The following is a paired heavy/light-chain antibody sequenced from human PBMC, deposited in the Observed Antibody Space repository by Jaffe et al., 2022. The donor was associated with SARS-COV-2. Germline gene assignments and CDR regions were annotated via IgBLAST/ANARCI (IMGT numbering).Heavy chain of an antibody. D-gene: IGHD3-22*01. CDR3: ARERRGPMIVVVIDY. J-gene: IGHJ4*02. CDR2: ISYDRSNK. V-gene: IGHV3-30*04. CDR1: GFTFSTYA. Sequence: QVQLVESGGGVVQPGRSLRLSCAASGFTFSTYAMHWVRQAPGKGLEWVAVISYDRSNKYYADSVKGRFTISRDNSKNTLYLQMNSLRAEDTAVYYCARERRGPMIVVVIDYWGQGTLVTVSS.
Light chain of an antibody. J-gene: IGLJ2*01. V-gene: IGLV2-11*01. CDR3: CSYAGSYTLGV. Sequence: QSALTQPRSVSGSPGQSVTISCTGTSSDVGSYNYVSWYQQHPGKAPKLIIYDVSKRPSGVPDRFSGSKSGNTASLTISGLQAEDEADYYCCSYAGSYTLGVFGGGTKLTVL. CDR2: DVS. CDR1: SSDVGSYNY.